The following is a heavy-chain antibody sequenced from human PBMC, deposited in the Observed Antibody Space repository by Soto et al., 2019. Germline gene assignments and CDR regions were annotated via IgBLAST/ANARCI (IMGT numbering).Heavy chain of an antibody. CDR2: IVVGSGKT. D-gene: IGHD2-8*01. CDR3: AGGGSAKLLYYPSTYYYGMDV. J-gene: IGHJ6*02. V-gene: IGHV1-58*01. CDR1: GFTFTASA. Sequence: QMQLVQSGPEVQKPGTSVKVSCQASGFTFTASAVQWVRQARGQRLEWIGWIVVGSGKTNYAENFRERVTITRDTYKSKAYMELTGLRSGDTAVYYWAGGGSAKLLYYPSTYYYGMDVWGQGTTVTVSS.